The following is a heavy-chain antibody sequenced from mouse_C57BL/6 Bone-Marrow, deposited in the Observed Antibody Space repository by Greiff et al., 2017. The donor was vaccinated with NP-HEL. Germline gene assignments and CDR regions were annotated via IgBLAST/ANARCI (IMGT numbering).Heavy chain of an antibody. CDR3: ARDSKEFAY. V-gene: IGHV3-6*01. D-gene: IGHD2-5*01. CDR1: GYSITSGYY. Sequence: DVQLQESGPGLVKPSQSLSLTCSVTGYSITSGYYWNWIRQFPGNKLEWMGYISYDGSNNYNPSLNNRISITRDTSKNQFFLKLNSVTTEDTATYYWARDSKEFAYWGQGTLVTVSA. J-gene: IGHJ3*01. CDR2: ISYDGSN.